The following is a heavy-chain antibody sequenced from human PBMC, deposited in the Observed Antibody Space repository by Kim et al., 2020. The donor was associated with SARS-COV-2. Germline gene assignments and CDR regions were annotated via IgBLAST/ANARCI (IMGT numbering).Heavy chain of an antibody. CDR3: TTDFMTTVTTIDY. V-gene: IGHV3-15*01. CDR1: GFTFSNAW. CDR2: IKSKTDGGTT. D-gene: IGHD4-4*01. J-gene: IGHJ4*01. Sequence: GGSLRLSCAASGFTFSNAWMSWVRQAPGKGLEWVGRIKSKTDGGTTDYAAPVKGRFTISRDDSKNTLYLQMNSLKTEDTAVYYCTTDFMTTVTTIDYWGHGTLVTLSS.